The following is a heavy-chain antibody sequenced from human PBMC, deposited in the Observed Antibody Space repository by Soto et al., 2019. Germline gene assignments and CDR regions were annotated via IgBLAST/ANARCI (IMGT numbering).Heavy chain of an antibody. CDR3: ARGDYYDIHDY. Sequence: QVQLVQSGAEVKKPGASVKVSCKASGYTFTSYAMHWVRQAPGQSLEWMGWINAGNGNTKYPQKFQGRVTITRDTYASTAYMELSSLRSEDTAVYYCARGDYYDIHDYWGQGTLVTVSS. CDR2: INAGNGNT. J-gene: IGHJ4*02. V-gene: IGHV1-3*01. CDR1: GYTFTSYA. D-gene: IGHD3-22*01.